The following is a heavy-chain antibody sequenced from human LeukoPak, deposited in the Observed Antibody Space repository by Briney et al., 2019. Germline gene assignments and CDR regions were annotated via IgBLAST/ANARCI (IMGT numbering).Heavy chain of an antibody. Sequence: SETLSLTCAVYGGSFSGYYWSWIRQPPGKGLEWIGEINHSGSTNYNPSLKSRVTISVDTSKNQFSLKLSSVTAADTAVYYCARQVRERAGLKILTMVRGVTNKAYYYYYMDVWGKGTTVTISS. D-gene: IGHD3-10*01. CDR2: INHSGST. CDR3: ARQVRERAGLKILTMVRGVTNKAYYYYYMDV. CDR1: GGSFSGYY. J-gene: IGHJ6*03. V-gene: IGHV4-34*01.